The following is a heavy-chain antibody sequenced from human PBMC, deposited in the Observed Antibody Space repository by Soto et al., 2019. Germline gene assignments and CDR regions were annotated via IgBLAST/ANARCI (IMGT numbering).Heavy chain of an antibody. V-gene: IGHV6-1*01. D-gene: IGHD1-1*01. Sequence: QVQLQQSGPGLVKPSQTLSLTCDISGDSVSSNSAAWNWIRQTPSRGLEWLGRTYYRSKWYINCAVSVKRRITINPDTSKNQFSLQLNSGTPEDTAVYYCARGSWDDVTGHYYMDVWGKGTTVTVSS. CDR3: ARGSWDDVTGHYYMDV. J-gene: IGHJ6*03. CDR1: GDSVSSNSAA. CDR2: TYYRSKWYI.